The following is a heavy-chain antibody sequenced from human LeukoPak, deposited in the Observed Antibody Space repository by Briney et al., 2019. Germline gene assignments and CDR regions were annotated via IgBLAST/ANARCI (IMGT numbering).Heavy chain of an antibody. CDR1: GFTFSIYA. D-gene: IGHD3-22*01. V-gene: IGHV3-30-3*01. CDR3: ARGERITMIVVVRGAFDI. CDR2: ISYDGSNK. J-gene: IGHJ3*02. Sequence: GGSLRLSCAASGFTFSIYAMHWVRQAPGKGLEWVAVISYDGSNKYYADSVKGRFTISRDNSKNTLYLQMNSLRAEDTAVYYCARGERITMIVVVRGAFDIWGQGTMVTVSS.